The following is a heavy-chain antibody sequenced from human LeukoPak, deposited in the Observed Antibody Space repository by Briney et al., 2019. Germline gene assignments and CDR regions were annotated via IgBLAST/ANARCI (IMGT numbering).Heavy chain of an antibody. Sequence: GASVKVSCKASGYTFTGYYMHWVRQAPGQGLEWMGWINPNSGGTNYAQKFQGRVTMTRDTSISTAYMELSRLRSDDTAVYYCARVHPSIAVAGKRGFWDYWGQGTLVTVSS. CDR3: ARVHPSIAVAGKRGFWDY. CDR2: INPNSGGT. J-gene: IGHJ4*02. D-gene: IGHD6-19*01. CDR1: GYTFTGYY. V-gene: IGHV1-2*02.